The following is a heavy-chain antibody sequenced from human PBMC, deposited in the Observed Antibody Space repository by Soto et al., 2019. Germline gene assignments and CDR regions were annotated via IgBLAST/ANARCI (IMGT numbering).Heavy chain of an antibody. CDR1: GYTFTSYD. Sequence: QVQLVQSGAEVKKPGASVKVSCKASGYTFTSYDINWVRQATGQGLEWMGWMNPNSGNTGYAQKFQGRVTMTRNTCISTDYMELSSLRSEDTAVYYCARVGYCISTSCGAVAATRSDYWGQGTLVTVSS. CDR2: MNPNSGNT. V-gene: IGHV1-8*01. J-gene: IGHJ4*02. CDR3: ARVGYCISTSCGAVAATRSDY. D-gene: IGHD2-2*01.